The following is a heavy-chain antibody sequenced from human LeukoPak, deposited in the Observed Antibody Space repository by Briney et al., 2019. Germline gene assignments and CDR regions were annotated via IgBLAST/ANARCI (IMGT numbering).Heavy chain of an antibody. J-gene: IGHJ4*02. Sequence: PGGSLRLSCAASGFTFSSYSMNWVRQAPGKGLEWVSSISSSSSYIYYADSVKGRFTISRDNAKNSLYLQMNSLRAEDTAVYYCARVDSRVVNGLDYWGQGTLVTVSS. D-gene: IGHD3/OR15-3a*01. CDR2: ISSSSSYI. V-gene: IGHV3-21*01. CDR3: ARVDSRVVNGLDY. CDR1: GFTFSSYS.